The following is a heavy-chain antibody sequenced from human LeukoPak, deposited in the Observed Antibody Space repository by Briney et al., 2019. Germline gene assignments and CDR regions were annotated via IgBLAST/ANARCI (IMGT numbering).Heavy chain of an antibody. CDR2: IYYSGST. CDR1: GGSISSSSYY. D-gene: IGHD2-21*02. J-gene: IGHJ4*02. Sequence: SETLSLTCTVSGGSISSSSYYWGWLRQPPGKGLEWIGSIYYSGSTYYNPSLKSRVTISVDTSKNQFSLRLSSVTAADTAVFYCVRLPGNCVGDCYPYTIDFWGQGTLVTVSS. V-gene: IGHV4-39*01. CDR3: VRLPGNCVGDCYPYTIDF.